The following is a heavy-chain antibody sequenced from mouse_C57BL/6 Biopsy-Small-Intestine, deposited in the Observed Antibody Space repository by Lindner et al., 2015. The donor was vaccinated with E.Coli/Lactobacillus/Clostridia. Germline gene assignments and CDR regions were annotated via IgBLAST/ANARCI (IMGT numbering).Heavy chain of an antibody. CDR1: GYTFTDYY. CDR2: IYPGSGNT. D-gene: IGHD2-4*01. V-gene: IGHV1-84*01. Sequence: VQLQESGPELVKPGASVKISCKASGYTFTDYYITWVKQRPGQGLEWIGWIYPGSGNTKYNEKFKGKATLTVDTSPSTAYMQLSSLTSEDSAVYFCARSIYHYYDEHYFDYWGQGTTLTVSS. J-gene: IGHJ2*01. CDR3: ARSIYHYYDEHYFDY.